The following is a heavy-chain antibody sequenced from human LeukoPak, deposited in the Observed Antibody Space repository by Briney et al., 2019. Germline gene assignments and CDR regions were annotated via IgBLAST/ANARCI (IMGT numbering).Heavy chain of an antibody. CDR1: GFTFSSYA. Sequence: TGGSLRLSCAASGFTFSSYAMSWVRQAPGKGLEWVSAISGSGGSTYYADSVKGRFTISRDNSKNTLYLQMNSLRAEDTAVYYCAKDVGIVGGTPTDYWGQGTLVTVSS. CDR2: ISGSGGST. D-gene: IGHD1-26*01. J-gene: IGHJ4*02. CDR3: AKDVGIVGGTPTDY. V-gene: IGHV3-23*01.